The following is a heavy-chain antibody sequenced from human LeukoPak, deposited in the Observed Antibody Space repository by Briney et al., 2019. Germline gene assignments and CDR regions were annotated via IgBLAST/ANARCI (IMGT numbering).Heavy chain of an antibody. Sequence: ASVKVSCKTSGYTFTNNGISWVRQAPGQGPEWMGWISTSNGNTNYAQKFQGRLTMTTDTSSTSAYMELRSLRSDDTAVYYCARDPSNTSGRYIYFDTWSQGTLVTVSS. V-gene: IGHV1-18*01. CDR1: GYTFTNNG. CDR2: ISTSNGNT. D-gene: IGHD6-19*01. J-gene: IGHJ4*02. CDR3: ARDPSNTSGRYIYFDT.